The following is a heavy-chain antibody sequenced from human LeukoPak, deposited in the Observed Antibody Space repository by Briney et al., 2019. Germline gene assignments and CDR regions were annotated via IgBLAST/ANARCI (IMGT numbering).Heavy chain of an antibody. CDR2: IYSDGNT. V-gene: IGHV3-53*01. CDR1: GFIVGNNY. CDR3: ARSGQEYSYGYVPYYFDY. Sequence: PGGSLRLSCAASGFIVGNNYMTWVRQAPGKGLEWVSVIYSDGNTYYADSVKGRFIISRDNSKNTLYLQMNSLRAEDTAVYYCARSGQEYSYGYVPYYFDYWGQGTLVTVSS. J-gene: IGHJ4*02. D-gene: IGHD5-18*01.